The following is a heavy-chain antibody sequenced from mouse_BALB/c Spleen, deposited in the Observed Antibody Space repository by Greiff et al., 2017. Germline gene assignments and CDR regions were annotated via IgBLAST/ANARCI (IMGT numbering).Heavy chain of an antibody. CDR3: ARNWDRYYFDY. D-gene: IGHD4-1*01. J-gene: IGHJ2*01. CDR1: GFTFSSYG. CDR2: ISSGGSYT. Sequence: EEKLMESGGDLVKPGGSLKLSCAASGFTFSSYGMSWVRQTPDKRLEWVATISSGGSYTYYPDSVKGRFTISRDNAKNTLYLQMSSLKSEDTAMYYCARNWDRYYFDYWGQGTTLTVSS. V-gene: IGHV5-6*01.